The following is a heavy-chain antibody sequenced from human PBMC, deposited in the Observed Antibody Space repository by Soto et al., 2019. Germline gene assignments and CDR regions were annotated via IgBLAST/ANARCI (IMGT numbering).Heavy chain of an antibody. CDR3: AKDRGAGGCVLMVYAHYYYGMDV. D-gene: IGHD2-8*01. CDR1: GSTFSSYG. CDR2: ISYDGSNK. V-gene: IGHV3-30*18. Sequence: GGSLRLSCAASGSTFSSYGMHWVRQAPGKGLEWVAVISYDGSNKYYADSVKGRFTISRDNSKNTLYLQMNSLRAEDTAVYYCAKDRGAGGCVLMVYAHYYYGMDVWGQGTTVTVSS. J-gene: IGHJ6*02.